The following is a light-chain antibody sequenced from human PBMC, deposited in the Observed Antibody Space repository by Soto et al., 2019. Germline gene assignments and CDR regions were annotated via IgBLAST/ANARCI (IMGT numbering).Light chain of an antibody. J-gene: IGKJ1*01. CDR1: QRISSY. CDR2: AAS. CDR3: QQSYSTPQT. Sequence: DIQMTQSPSSLSASVGDRVIITCQASQRISSYLNWYQQKPGKAPKLLIYAASSLQSGVPSRFSGSGSGTDFTLTISSLQPEDFATYYCQQSYSTPQTFGQGTKV. V-gene: IGKV1-39*01.